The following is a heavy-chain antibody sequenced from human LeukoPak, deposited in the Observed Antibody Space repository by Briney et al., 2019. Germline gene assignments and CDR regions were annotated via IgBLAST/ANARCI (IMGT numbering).Heavy chain of an antibody. CDR1: GFTFSDYW. V-gene: IGHV3-7*01. CDR2: INQDGSEK. CDR3: ARDRSNSCLDY. Sequence: GGSLRLSCAASGFTFSDYWMSWVRQAPGKGLEWVANINQDGSEKYYVDSVRGRFTISRDNAKNSLYLQMNSLRADDTSVYYCARDRSNSCLDYWGLGTLVTVSS. J-gene: IGHJ4*02. D-gene: IGHD2-2*01.